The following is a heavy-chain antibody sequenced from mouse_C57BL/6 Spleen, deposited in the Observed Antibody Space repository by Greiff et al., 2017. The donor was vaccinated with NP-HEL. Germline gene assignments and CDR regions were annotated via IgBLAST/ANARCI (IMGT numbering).Heavy chain of an antibody. J-gene: IGHJ2*01. CDR2: INPSNGGT. CDR1: GYTFTSYW. CDR3: ARKTYYFDY. V-gene: IGHV1-53*01. Sequence: QQSCKASGYTFTSYWMHWVKQRPGQGLEWIGNINPSNGGTNYNEKFKSKATLTVDKSSSTAYMQLSSLTSEDSAVYYCARKTYYFDYWGQGTTLTVSS.